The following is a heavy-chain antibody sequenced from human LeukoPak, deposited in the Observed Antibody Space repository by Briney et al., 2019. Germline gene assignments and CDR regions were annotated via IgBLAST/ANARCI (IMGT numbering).Heavy chain of an antibody. V-gene: IGHV1-2*06. CDR1: GYTFTGYY. D-gene: IGHD5-24*01. Sequence: ASVKVSCKASGYTFTGYYMHWVRQAAGQGLEWMGRINPNSGSTNYAQKFQGRVTVTRDTSISTAYMELSRLTSDDTAVYYCASGTPLRDGYNLFDYWGQGTLVTVSS. CDR2: INPNSGST. CDR3: ASGTPLRDGYNLFDY. J-gene: IGHJ4*02.